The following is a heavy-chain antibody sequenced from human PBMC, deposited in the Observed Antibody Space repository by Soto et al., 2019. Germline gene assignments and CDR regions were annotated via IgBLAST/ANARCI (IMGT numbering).Heavy chain of an antibody. CDR3: ARVYYDILTGLGPYYYYYMDV. J-gene: IGHJ6*03. CDR2: TYYRSKWYN. D-gene: IGHD3-9*01. Sequence: PSQTLSLTCAISGDSVSSNSAAWNWIRQSPSRGLEWLGRTYYRSKWYNDYAVSVKSRITINPDTSKNQFSLQLNSVTPEDTAVYYCARVYYDILTGLGPYYYYYMDVWGKGTTVTVSS. V-gene: IGHV6-1*01. CDR1: GDSVSSNSAA.